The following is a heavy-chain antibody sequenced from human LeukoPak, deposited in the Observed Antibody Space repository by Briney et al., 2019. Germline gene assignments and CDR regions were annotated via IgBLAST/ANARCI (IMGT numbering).Heavy chain of an antibody. V-gene: IGHV4-34*01. CDR3: ARGVPLAMVRGADYYYYMDV. CDR2: INHSGST. J-gene: IGHJ6*03. Sequence: PSETLSPTCAVYGESFSAYYWSWIRQPPGKGLEWIGEINHSGSTNYNPSLKSRVTISVDTSKNQFSLKLSSVTAADTAVYYCARGVPLAMVRGADYYYYMDVWGKGTTVTVSS. D-gene: IGHD3-10*01. CDR1: GESFSAYY.